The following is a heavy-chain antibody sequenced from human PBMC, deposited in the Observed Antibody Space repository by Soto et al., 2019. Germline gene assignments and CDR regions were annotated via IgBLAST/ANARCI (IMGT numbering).Heavy chain of an antibody. J-gene: IGHJ6*02. Sequence: ASVKVSCKASGYTFTSYDINWVRQATGQGLEWMGWMNPNSGNTGYAQKFQGRVTMTRNTSISTAYMELSSLRSEDTAVYYCARGGXFWSGYLYYYYYYGMDVWGQGTTVTVSS. CDR2: MNPNSGNT. D-gene: IGHD3-3*01. CDR3: ARGGXFWSGYLYYYYYYGMDV. CDR1: GYTFTSYD. V-gene: IGHV1-8*01.